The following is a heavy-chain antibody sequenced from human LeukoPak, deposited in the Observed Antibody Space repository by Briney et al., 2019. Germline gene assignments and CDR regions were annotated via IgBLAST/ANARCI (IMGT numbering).Heavy chain of an antibody. CDR3: ARVQLRLLTDY. J-gene: IGHJ4*02. CDR2: INHSGST. V-gene: IGHV4-39*07. CDR1: GGSISSSSYY. Sequence: PSETLSLTCTVSGGSISSSSYYWGWIRQPPGKGLEWIGEINHSGSTNYNPSLKSRVTISVDTSKNQFSLKLSSVTAADTAVYYCARVQLRLLTDYWGQGTLVTVSS. D-gene: IGHD5-12*01.